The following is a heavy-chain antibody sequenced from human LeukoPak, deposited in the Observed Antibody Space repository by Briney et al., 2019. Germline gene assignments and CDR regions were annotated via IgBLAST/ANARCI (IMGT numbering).Heavy chain of an antibody. V-gene: IGHV1-18*01. Sequence: ASVKVSCKASGYTFTSYGISWVRQAPGQGLEWMGWISAYNGNTNYAQKLQGRDTMTTDTSTSTAYMELRSLRSDDTAVYYCARDLGGEDTATSYGMDVWGQGTTVTVSS. J-gene: IGHJ6*02. CDR2: ISAYNGNT. CDR1: GYTFTSYG. D-gene: IGHD5-18*01. CDR3: ARDLGGEDTATSYGMDV.